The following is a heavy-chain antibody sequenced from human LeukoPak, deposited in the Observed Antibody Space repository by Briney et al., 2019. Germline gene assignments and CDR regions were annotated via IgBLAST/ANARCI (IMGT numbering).Heavy chain of an antibody. J-gene: IGHJ4*02. CDR3: ARALLMTTLDY. CDR2: IYYSGST. CDR1: GGSISSYY. V-gene: IGHV4-59*08. Sequence: PSETLSLTCTVSGGSISSYYWSWIRQPPGKGLEWIGYIYYSGSTNYNPSLKSRVTISVDTSKNQFSLKLSSVTAADTAVYYCARALLMTTLDYWGQGTLVTVSS. D-gene: IGHD4-11*01.